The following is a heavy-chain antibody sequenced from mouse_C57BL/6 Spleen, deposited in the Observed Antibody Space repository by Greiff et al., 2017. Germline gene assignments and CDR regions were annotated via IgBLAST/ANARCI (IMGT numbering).Heavy chain of an antibody. CDR3: ARWDGSSYGGYFEV. D-gene: IGHD1-1*01. Sequence: VQLQQSGPELVKPGASVKLPCKASGYTFTDYNMDWVKQSPGKSLEWIGDINPNNGGTISNQKFKGKATLTVDKSSSTSYMELRSLTSEDTAVDYCARWDGSSYGGYFEVWGTGTTVTVSS. V-gene: IGHV1-18*01. CDR2: INPNNGGT. J-gene: IGHJ1*03. CDR1: GYTFTDYN.